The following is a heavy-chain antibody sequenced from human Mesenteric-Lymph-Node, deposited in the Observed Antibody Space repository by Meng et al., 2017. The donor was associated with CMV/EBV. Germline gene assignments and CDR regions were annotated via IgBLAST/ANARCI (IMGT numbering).Heavy chain of an antibody. CDR2: IIWSGGAT. Sequence: GGSLRLSCVASGFTFDDYGMSWVRQTPGKGLEWVSGIIWSGGATAYADSVKGRFTISRDNAKKSLYLQMNSLRDEDSALYYCAKGAPGNYYAMDVWGQGTTVTVSS. CDR1: GFTFDDYG. J-gene: IGHJ6*02. CDR3: AKGAPGNYYAMDV. V-gene: IGHV3-20*04.